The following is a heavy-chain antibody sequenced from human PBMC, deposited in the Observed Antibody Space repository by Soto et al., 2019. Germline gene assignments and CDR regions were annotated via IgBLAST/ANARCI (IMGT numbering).Heavy chain of an antibody. CDR2: ISYDGSNK. CDR3: AKMQEAYYYYYYGMDV. CDR1: GFTFSSYG. J-gene: IGHJ6*02. Sequence: QVQLVESGGGVVQPGRSLRLSCAASGFTFSSYGMHWVRQAPGKGLEWVAVISYDGSNKYYADSVKGRFTISRDNSKNTLYLQMNRLRGEDTAVYYCAKMQEAYYYYYYGMDVWGQGTTVTVSS. V-gene: IGHV3-30*18.